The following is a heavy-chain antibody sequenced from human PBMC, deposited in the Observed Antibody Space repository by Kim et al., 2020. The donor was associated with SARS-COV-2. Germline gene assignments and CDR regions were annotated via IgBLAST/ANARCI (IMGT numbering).Heavy chain of an antibody. CDR3: AREWGS. J-gene: IGHJ5*02. V-gene: IGHV3-30-3*01. CDR1: GFTFSTYA. CDR2: ISSDGSKT. Sequence: GGSLRLSCAASGFTFSTYAMHWVRQPPGKGLEWVAFISSDGSKTYYEDSVKGRFTISRDSSKNMVYLQMNSLRDEDTTVYYCAREWGSWGQGTLVTVSS. D-gene: IGHD3-16*01.